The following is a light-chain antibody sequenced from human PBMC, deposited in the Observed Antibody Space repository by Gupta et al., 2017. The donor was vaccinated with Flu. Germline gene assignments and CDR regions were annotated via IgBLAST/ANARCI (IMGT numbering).Light chain of an antibody. CDR1: QSIRRN. J-gene: IGKJ2*01. CDR2: AVS. V-gene: IGKV1-39*01. Sequence: GDMVSITFRASQSIRRNLNWVQPKPGRAPNDLNFAVSSWRSRVPSTVRGSGSGTDFTLTICSLQAGDFATYYCQRSYTTPYTFGQGTNLEIK. CDR3: QRSYTTPYT.